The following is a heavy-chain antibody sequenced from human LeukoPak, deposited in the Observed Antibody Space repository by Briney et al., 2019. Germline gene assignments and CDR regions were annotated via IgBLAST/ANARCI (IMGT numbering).Heavy chain of an antibody. J-gene: IGHJ4*02. V-gene: IGHV3-48*04. Sequence: PGGSLRLSCAASGFTFRSHSMNWVRQAPGKGLEWISYIHSGDSTTYYADSVKGRFTISRDNAKNSLYLQMNSLGAEDTAIYYCAIISYNWRLDYWGQGILVTVSS. CDR3: AIISYNWRLDY. CDR1: GFTFRSHS. CDR2: IHSGDSTT. D-gene: IGHD1-1*01.